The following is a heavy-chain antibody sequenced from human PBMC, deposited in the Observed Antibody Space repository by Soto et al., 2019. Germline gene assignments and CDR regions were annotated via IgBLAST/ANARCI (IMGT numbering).Heavy chain of an antibody. J-gene: IGHJ6*02. V-gene: IGHV1-69*12. CDR1: GGTFSSYA. D-gene: IGHD6-13*01. CDR3: ASPYSSSWYGDYYYGMDV. Sequence: QVQLVQSGAEVKKPGSSVKVSCKASGGTFSSYAISWVRQAPGQGLEWMGGIIPIFGTANYAQKFQGRVTITAEESTSTAYMELSSLRSEDTAVYYCASPYSSSWYGDYYYGMDVWGQGTTVTVSS. CDR2: IIPIFGTA.